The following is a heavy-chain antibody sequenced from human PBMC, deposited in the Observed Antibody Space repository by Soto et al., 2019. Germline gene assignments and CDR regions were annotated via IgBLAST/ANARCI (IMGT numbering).Heavy chain of an antibody. CDR2: IHYRGNT. J-gene: IGHJ4*02. V-gene: IGHV4-39*01. CDR3: ARLATTVSTPNY. Sequence: PAETLSLTCAVSGGSVSVDSYYWSWIRHPPGKGLEWIATIHYRGNTYYATSLKSRVTISIDTSKNQFSLMLASVTATDTAFYYCARLATTVSTPNYWGQGTLVTVSS. D-gene: IGHD4-17*01. CDR1: GGSVSVDSYY.